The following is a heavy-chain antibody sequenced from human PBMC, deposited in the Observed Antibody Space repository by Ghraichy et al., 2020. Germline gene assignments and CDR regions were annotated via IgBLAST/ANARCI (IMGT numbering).Heavy chain of an antibody. Sequence: SQTLSLTCTVSGGSISSSSYYWGWIRQPPGKGLEWIGSIYYSGSTYYNPSLKSRVTISVDTSKNQFSLKLSSVTAADTAVYYCARQGIVVVVAAIDYYGMDVWGQGTTVTVSS. V-gene: IGHV4-39*01. CDR2: IYYSGST. D-gene: IGHD2-15*01. CDR3: ARQGIVVVVAAIDYYGMDV. J-gene: IGHJ6*02. CDR1: GGSISSSSYY.